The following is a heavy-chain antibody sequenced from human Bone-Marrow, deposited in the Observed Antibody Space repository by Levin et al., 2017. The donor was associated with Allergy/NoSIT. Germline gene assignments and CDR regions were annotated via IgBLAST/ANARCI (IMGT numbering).Heavy chain of an antibody. V-gene: IGHV4-31*03. J-gene: IGHJ5*02. CDR2: IYYSGST. CDR3: SRSNDYGDYRKWCDP. Sequence: SETLSLTCTVSGGSVSSGGYYWSWIRQHPGKGLEWIGYIYYSGSTYYNPFLKSRVTRSVDTSKNQFSLKLTSVTAADTAVYYCSRSNDYGDYRKWCDPWGQGTLVTVSS. CDR1: GGSVSSGGYY. D-gene: IGHD4-17*01.